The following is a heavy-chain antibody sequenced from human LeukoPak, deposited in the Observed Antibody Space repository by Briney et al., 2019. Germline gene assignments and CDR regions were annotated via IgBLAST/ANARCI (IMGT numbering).Heavy chain of an antibody. CDR2: TYYGSKWYS. CDR3: ARGKSKRLDV. J-gene: IGHJ6*02. V-gene: IGHV6-1*01. CDR1: GDSVPSNSGT. D-gene: IGHD5/OR15-5a*01. Sequence: SQTLSLTCAISGDSVPSNSGTWNWIRQSPSRGLEWLGRTYYGSKWYSDYAVSVKSRITINPDTSKNLFSLQLNSVTPEDTAVYYCARGKSKRLDVWGQGTTVTVSS.